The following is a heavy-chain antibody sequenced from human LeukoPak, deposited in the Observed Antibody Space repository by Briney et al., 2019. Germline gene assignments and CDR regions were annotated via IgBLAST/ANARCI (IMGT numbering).Heavy chain of an antibody. J-gene: IGHJ3*02. V-gene: IGHV3-43*01. CDR1: GFTFDDYT. Sequence: PGGSLRLSCAASGFTFDDYTMHWVRRAPGKGLEWVSLISWDGGSTYYADSVKGRFTISRGNSKNSLYLQMNSLRTEDTALYYCAKVFPSGSEAFDIWGQGTMVTVSS. CDR2: ISWDGGST. CDR3: AKVFPSGSEAFDI. D-gene: IGHD3-10*01.